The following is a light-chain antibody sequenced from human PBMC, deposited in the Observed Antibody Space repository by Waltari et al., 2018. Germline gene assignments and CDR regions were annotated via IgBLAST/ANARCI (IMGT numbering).Light chain of an antibody. CDR1: NMERRS. Sequence: SFLLTQPPSVSVAPGQPARITCGGNNMERRSINWYQQKPGQAPVLVVYDDIDRPSGIPDRLSGSKSGNTATLSITRVEAGDEADYYCQIWDTLSHHFVFGAGTKVTVL. CDR3: QIWDTLSHHFV. V-gene: IGLV3-21*02. CDR2: DDI. J-gene: IGLJ1*01.